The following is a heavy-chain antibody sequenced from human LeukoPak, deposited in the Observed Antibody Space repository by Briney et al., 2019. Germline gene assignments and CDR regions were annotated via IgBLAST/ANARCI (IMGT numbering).Heavy chain of an antibody. CDR2: IYYSGTT. V-gene: IGHV4-61*10. CDR3: ARGLRGVILDY. J-gene: IGHJ4*02. CDR1: GGSISSGSYY. D-gene: IGHD3-10*01. Sequence: SETLSLTCTVSGGSISSGSYYWSWIRQPAGKGLEWIGYIYYSGTTNYNPSLKSRVTISVDTSKNQFSLKLTSVTAADTAVYYCARGLRGVILDYWGQGTLVTVSS.